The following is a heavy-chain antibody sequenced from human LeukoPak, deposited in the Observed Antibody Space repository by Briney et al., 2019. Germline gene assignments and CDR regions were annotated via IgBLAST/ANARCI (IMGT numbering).Heavy chain of an antibody. Sequence: ASVKVSCKASGYTFTSYGISWVRQAPGQGLEWMGWISAYNGNTNYAQKLQGRVTMTTDTSTSTAYMELRSLRSDDTAVYYCAREIAAVRGVITYFDYWGQGTLVTVSS. V-gene: IGHV1-18*01. D-gene: IGHD3-10*01. CDR1: GYTFTSYG. CDR3: AREIAAVRGVITYFDY. J-gene: IGHJ4*02. CDR2: ISAYNGNT.